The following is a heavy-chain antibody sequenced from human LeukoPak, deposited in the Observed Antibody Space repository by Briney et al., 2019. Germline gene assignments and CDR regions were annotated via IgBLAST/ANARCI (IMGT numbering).Heavy chain of an antibody. J-gene: IGHJ4*02. CDR1: GFTFSSYA. CDR2: ISYDGSNK. D-gene: IGHD6-19*01. Sequence: GGSLRLSCAASGFTFSSYAMHWVRQAPGKGLEWVAVISYDGSNKYYADSVKGRFTISRDNSKNTLYPQMNSLRAEDTAVYYCARDADYSSGWLFDYWGQGTLVTVSS. CDR3: ARDADYSSGWLFDY. V-gene: IGHV3-30-3*01.